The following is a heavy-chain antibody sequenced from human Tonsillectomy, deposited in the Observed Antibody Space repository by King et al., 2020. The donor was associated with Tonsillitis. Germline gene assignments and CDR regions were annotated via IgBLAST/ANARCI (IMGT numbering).Heavy chain of an antibody. Sequence: VQLVESGAEVKKPGASVKVSCKASGYTFTSYNICWVRQAPGQGLEWLGWISAYNGNSHYAQNLRGRVTMTTDTSASTAYMELRSLRSDDTAVYFCAREVSGWRQISYYYYMDVWGTGTAVTVSS. CDR2: ISAYNGNS. CDR3: AREVSGWRQISYYYYMDV. CDR1: GYTFTSYN. D-gene: IGHD6-19*01. J-gene: IGHJ6*03. V-gene: IGHV1-18*01.